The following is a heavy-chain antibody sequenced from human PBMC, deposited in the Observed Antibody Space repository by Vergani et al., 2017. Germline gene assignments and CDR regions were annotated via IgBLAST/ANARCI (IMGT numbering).Heavy chain of an antibody. CDR2: INPNSGGT. CDR3: ARVVADDYGDYGNDY. Sequence: QVQLVQSGAEVKKPGASVKVSCKASGYTFTGYYMHWVRQAPGQGLEWMGWINPNSGGTNYAQKFQGRVTITADESTSTAYMELSSLRSEDTAVYYCARVVADDYGDYGNDYWGQGTLVTVSS. CDR1: GYTFTGYY. V-gene: IGHV1-2*02. D-gene: IGHD4-17*01. J-gene: IGHJ4*02.